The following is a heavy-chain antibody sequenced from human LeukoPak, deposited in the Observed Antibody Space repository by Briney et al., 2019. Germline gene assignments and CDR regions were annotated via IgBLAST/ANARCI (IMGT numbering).Heavy chain of an antibody. CDR2: ISSSSSYI. J-gene: IGHJ5*02. CDR1: GFTFSSYV. D-gene: IGHD3-10*01. CDR3: ARAGDRASSAWLGENWFDP. V-gene: IGHV3-21*01. Sequence: KAGGSLRLSCAASGFTFSSYVMNWVRQAPGKGLEWVSSISSSSSYIYYADSVKGRFTISRDNAKNSLYLQMNSLRAEDTAVYYCARAGDRASSAWLGENWFDPWGQGTLVTVSS.